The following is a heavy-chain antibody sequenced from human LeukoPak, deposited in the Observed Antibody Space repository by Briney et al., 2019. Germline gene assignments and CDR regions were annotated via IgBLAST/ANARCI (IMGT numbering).Heavy chain of an antibody. V-gene: IGHV3-74*01. CDR1: GFAFSNYC. J-gene: IGHJ6*03. CDR2: INTHGSST. CDR3: LAGYYYYYMDV. D-gene: IGHD3-16*01. Sequence: GGSLRLSCAASGFAFSNYCLHWVRQAPGKGLGWVARINTHGSSTNYADSVKGRFTISRDNAKNTLYLQMTSLSAEDTAVYYALAGYYYYYMDVWGKGTTVTVSS.